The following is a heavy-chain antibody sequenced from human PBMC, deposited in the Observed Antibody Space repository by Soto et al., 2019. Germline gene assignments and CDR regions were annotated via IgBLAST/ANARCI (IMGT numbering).Heavy chain of an antibody. CDR1: GGSIDSGDYY. CDR3: ARQDIVVSRWFDP. J-gene: IGHJ5*02. Sequence: SETLSLTCTVSGGSIDSGDYYWSWLRQPPGQGLEWIGYIYFSGHTDYNPSLKSRVTISVDTSKNQFSLMMSSVTAADTAVYYCARQDIVVSRWFDPWGQGTLVTVS. CDR2: IYFSGHT. V-gene: IGHV4-30-4*01. D-gene: IGHD2-15*01.